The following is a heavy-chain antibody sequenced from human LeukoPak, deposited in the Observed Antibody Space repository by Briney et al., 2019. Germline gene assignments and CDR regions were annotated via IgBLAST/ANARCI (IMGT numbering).Heavy chain of an antibody. CDR2: IWYDGSNK. Sequence: GGSLRLSCAASGSTFSSYGMHWVRQAPGKGLEWVAVIWYDGSNKYYADSVKGRFTISRDNSKNTLYLQMNSLRAEDTAVYYCARDRSLTAGYYFHYWGQGTLVTVSS. CDR1: GSTFSSYG. J-gene: IGHJ4*02. V-gene: IGHV3-33*01. CDR3: ARDRSLTAGYYFHY.